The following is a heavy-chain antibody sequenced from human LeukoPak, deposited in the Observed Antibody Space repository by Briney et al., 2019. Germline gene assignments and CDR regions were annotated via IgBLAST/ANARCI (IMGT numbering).Heavy chain of an antibody. CDR3: ARLYYDILTGRGGWFDP. D-gene: IGHD3-9*01. J-gene: IGHJ5*02. CDR1: GYTFTSYG. V-gene: IGHV1-18*01. CDR2: ISAYNGNT. Sequence: GASVKVSCKASGYTFTSYGISWVRQAPGQGLEWMGWISAYNGNTNYAQKLQGRVTMTTDTSTSTAYMELRSLRSDDTAVYYCARLYYDILTGRGGWFDPWGQGTLVTVSS.